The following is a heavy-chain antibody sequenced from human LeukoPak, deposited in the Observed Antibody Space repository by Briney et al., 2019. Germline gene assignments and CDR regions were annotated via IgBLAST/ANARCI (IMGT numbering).Heavy chain of an antibody. J-gene: IGHJ4*02. CDR3: ARDGVAGGFDY. CDR1: GGSIGSYY. Sequence: SETLSLTCTVSGGSIGSYYWNWIRQAPGKGLEWIGYIHYSGSTNHNSSLKSRVTMSVDTSRNQYSLKLSSVTAADTAVYYCARDGVAGGFDYWGQGTLVTVSS. CDR2: IHYSGST. D-gene: IGHD6-19*01. V-gene: IGHV4-59*01.